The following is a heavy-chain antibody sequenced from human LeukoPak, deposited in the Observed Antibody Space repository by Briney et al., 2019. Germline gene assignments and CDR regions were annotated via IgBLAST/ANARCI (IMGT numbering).Heavy chain of an antibody. CDR2: ISSSSSYI. V-gene: IGHV3-21*01. J-gene: IGHJ4*02. D-gene: IGHD6-19*01. CDR1: GFTFSSYS. Sequence: GGSLRLSCAASGFTFSSYSMNWVRQAPGKGLELVSSISSSSSYIYYADSVKGRFTISRDNAKNSLYLQMNSLRAEDTAVYYCARDSAVAAPEPLDYWGQGTLVTVSS. CDR3: ARDSAVAAPEPLDY.